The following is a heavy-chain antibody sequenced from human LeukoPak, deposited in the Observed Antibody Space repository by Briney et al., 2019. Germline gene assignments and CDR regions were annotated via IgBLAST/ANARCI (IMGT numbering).Heavy chain of an antibody. D-gene: IGHD4-17*01. V-gene: IGHV4-38-2*02. J-gene: IGHJ4*02. CDR1: GFSISSGYY. CDR3: ARQVGGMTTVTADFDH. Sequence: SETLSLTCTVSGFSISSGYYWGWIRPPPGKGLEWIGSIHHSGSPYYKSSLKSRVTISLDMSRSQFSLKLNSVTAADTAVYYCARQVGGMTTVTADFDHWGQGTLVTVSS. CDR2: IHHSGSP.